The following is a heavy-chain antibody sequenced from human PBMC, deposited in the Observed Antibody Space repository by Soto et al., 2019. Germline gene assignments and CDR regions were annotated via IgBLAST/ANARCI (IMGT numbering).Heavy chain of an antibody. CDR1: GFTFSNYA. CDR3: AKDRRSGWYWVGVY. CDR2: ISESGGGT. J-gene: IGHJ4*02. Sequence: EVQLLESGGGLVQPGGSLRLSCAASGFTFSNYAMAWVRQTPAKGLEWVSAISESGGGTYYADSVKGRFTVSIDNFNNSLYLQMNSLRAEDTALYYCAKDRRSGWYWVGVYWGQGVRVTVSS. D-gene: IGHD6-19*01. V-gene: IGHV3-23*01.